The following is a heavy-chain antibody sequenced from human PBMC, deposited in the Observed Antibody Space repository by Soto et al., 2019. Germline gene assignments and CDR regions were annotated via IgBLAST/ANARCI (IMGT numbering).Heavy chain of an antibody. V-gene: IGHV3-21*01. CDR3: ARDYLDIVVVPAAMGYYYYYMDV. CDR1: GFTFSSYS. J-gene: IGHJ6*03. Sequence: GGSLRLSCAASGFTFSSYSMNWVRQAPGKGLEWVSSISSSSSYIYYADSVKGRFTISRENAKNSLYLEMNSLRAEDTAVYYCARDYLDIVVVPAAMGYYYYYMDVWGKGTTVTVSS. D-gene: IGHD2-2*03. CDR2: ISSSSSYI.